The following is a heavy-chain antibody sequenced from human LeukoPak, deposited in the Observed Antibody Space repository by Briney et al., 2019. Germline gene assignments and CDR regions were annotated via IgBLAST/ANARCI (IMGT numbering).Heavy chain of an antibody. CDR3: TRGSSGRRDN. CDR1: GYTFTSCD. Sequence: ASVKVSCKASGYTFTSCDINWVRRATGQGLEWMGWMNPKSGNTGYGQRFQGRITMTRDISIGTAYMELSNLTSEDTAIYDCTRGSSGRRDNWGQGTLVTVSA. CDR2: MNPKSGNT. J-gene: IGHJ4*02. V-gene: IGHV1-8*01. D-gene: IGHD6-19*01.